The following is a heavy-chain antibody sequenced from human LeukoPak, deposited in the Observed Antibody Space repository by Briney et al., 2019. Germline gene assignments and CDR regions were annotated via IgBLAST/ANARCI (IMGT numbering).Heavy chain of an antibody. CDR3: ARGGPYYYDSSGYYYDY. CDR2: ISAYNGNT. J-gene: IGHJ4*02. CDR1: GYTFTSYG. D-gene: IGHD3-22*01. V-gene: IGHV1-18*01. Sequence: GASVKVSCKASGYTFTSYGISWVRQAPGQGLEWMGWISAYNGNTNYAQKFQGRVTITADKSTSTAYMELSSLRSEDTAVYYCARGGPYYYDSSGYYYDYWGQGTLVTVSS.